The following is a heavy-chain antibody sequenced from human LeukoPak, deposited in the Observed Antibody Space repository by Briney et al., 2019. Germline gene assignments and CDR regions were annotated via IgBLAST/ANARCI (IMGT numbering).Heavy chain of an antibody. Sequence: GGSLRLSCAASGFSFSSYAMSWVRQAPGKGLEWVSSISGSGGSTYYADSVKGRFTISRDNSKDTLYLQMNSLRAEDTAVYYCARGPRLGYYYYMDVWGKGTTVTISS. D-gene: IGHD3-16*01. V-gene: IGHV3-23*01. CDR3: ARGPRLGYYYYMDV. CDR2: ISGSGGST. J-gene: IGHJ6*03. CDR1: GFSFSSYA.